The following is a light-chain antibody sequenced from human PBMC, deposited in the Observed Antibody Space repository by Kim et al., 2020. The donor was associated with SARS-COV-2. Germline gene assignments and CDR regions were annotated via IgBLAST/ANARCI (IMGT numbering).Light chain of an antibody. CDR1: SSNIGSNT. V-gene: IGLV1-44*01. Sequence: GQRVTSSCSGRSSNIGSNTVNWYQQLPGTAPKLLIYSTYQRPSGVPDRFSASKSGTSASLAISGLQSEDEAGYYCASWDGSLTGWVFGGGTQLTVL. CDR3: ASWDGSLTGWV. CDR2: STY. J-gene: IGLJ3*02.